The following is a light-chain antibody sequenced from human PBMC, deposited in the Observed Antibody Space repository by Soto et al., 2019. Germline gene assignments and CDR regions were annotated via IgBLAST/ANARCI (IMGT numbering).Light chain of an antibody. CDR2: EVS. CDR3: SSYAGSNNLI. V-gene: IGLV2-8*01. Sequence: QSALTQPPSASGSPGQSVTISCTGTSSDVGGYDFVSWYQQHPGKAPHLLIYEVSKRPSGVPDRFSGSKSGNTASLTVSGLQADDEADYYCSSYAGSNNLIFGTGTKLTVL. J-gene: IGLJ1*01. CDR1: SSDVGGYDF.